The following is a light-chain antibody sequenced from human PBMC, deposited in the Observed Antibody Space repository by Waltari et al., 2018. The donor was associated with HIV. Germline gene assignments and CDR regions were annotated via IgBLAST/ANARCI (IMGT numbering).Light chain of an antibody. CDR3: SSYTTTNTVV. J-gene: IGLJ2*01. CDR2: DVD. CDR1: SSHISTSSF. V-gene: IGLV2-14*03. Sequence: QSALTQPASVSGSPGQSNTIPCTGTSSHISTSSFASWYQKPPDKAPKLLIYDVDNRPSGVSRRFSGSKSGDTASLTISSIQADDEADYYCSSYTTTNTVVFGGGTKFTVL.